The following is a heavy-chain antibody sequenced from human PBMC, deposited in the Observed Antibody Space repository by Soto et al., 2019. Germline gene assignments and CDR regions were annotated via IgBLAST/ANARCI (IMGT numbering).Heavy chain of an antibody. D-gene: IGHD1-7*01. CDR2: IHSGGDT. J-gene: IGHJ6*02. V-gene: IGHV3-66*01. CDR1: GFAVSSNY. CDR3: ARSRTGTTYGGMDV. Sequence: EVQLVESGGDLVQPGGSLRLSCAASGFAVSSNYMTWVRQAPGKGLEWVSVIHSGGDTHYADSVRGRFTISRDNSKNTLYLQMNSRRAEYTAVYYCARSRTGTTYGGMDVWGQGTTVTVSS.